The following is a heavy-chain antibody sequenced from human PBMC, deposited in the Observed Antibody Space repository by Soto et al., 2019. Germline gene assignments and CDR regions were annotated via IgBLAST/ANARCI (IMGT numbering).Heavy chain of an antibody. CDR3: ARGGLYAYYQDN. D-gene: IGHD3-16*01. CDR1: GFTFSTYW. V-gene: IGHV3-74*01. J-gene: IGHJ4*02. CDR2: IKGDESTT. Sequence: EVQLVESGGGLVQPGGSLRLSCAASGFTFSTYWMHWVRQAPGEGLVWVSRIKGDESTTNYADSVKGRFTVSRDNARNTLYLQINSLRPDDTAIYYCARGGLYAYYQDNWGQGTLVTVSS.